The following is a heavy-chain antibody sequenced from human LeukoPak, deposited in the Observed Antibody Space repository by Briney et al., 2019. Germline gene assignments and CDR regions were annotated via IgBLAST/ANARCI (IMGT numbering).Heavy chain of an antibody. CDR1: GFTFSSYA. Sequence: GGSLRLSCAASGFTFSSYAMSWVRQAPGKGLEWASAISGSGGSTYYADSVKGRFTISRDNSKNTLYLQMNSLRAEDTAVYYCAKSQWLRDTNFDYWGQGTLVTVSS. D-gene: IGHD3-22*01. V-gene: IGHV3-23*01. CDR3: AKSQWLRDTNFDY. J-gene: IGHJ4*02. CDR2: ISGSGGST.